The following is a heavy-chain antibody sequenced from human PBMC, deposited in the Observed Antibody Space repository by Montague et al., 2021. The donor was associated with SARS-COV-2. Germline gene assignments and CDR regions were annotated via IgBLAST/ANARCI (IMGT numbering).Heavy chain of an antibody. J-gene: IGHJ4*02. CDR3: ARGVVAAHAGVDY. D-gene: IGHD2-15*01. CDR2: IYASGGT. Sequence: SETLSLTCSVSGEPISGFFWNWIRQPAGKGLEWIGRIYASGGTDYNPSLESRVTMSVDTSKNQFSLKVNSVTAADTAMYYCARGVVAAHAGVDYWGRGTLVTVSS. CDR1: GEPISGFF. V-gene: IGHV4-4*07.